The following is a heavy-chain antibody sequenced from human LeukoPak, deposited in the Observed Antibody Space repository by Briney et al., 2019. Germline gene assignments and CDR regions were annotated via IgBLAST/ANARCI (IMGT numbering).Heavy chain of an antibody. J-gene: IGHJ6*03. CDR1: GGTFSSYA. V-gene: IGHV1-69*05. CDR3: ASTTQQLANYYYYYMDV. D-gene: IGHD6-6*01. CDR2: IIPIFGTA. Sequence: SVKVSCKASGGTFSSYAISWVRQAPGQGLEWMGGIIPIFGTANYAQKFQGRVTITTDESTSTAYMELSSLRSEDTAVYYCASTTQQLANYYYYYMDVWGKGTTVTVSS.